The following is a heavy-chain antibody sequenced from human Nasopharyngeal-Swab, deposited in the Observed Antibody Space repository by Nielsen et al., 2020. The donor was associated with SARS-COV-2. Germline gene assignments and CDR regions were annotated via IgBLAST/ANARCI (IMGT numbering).Heavy chain of an antibody. Sequence: GESLKISCAASGFTFSSYEMNWVRQAPGKGLEWVSYISSSGSTIYYADSVKGRFTISRDNAKNSLYLQMNSLRAEDTATYYCAKDRLPDGAWDIDYWGQGTLVTVSS. J-gene: IGHJ4*02. CDR3: AKDRLPDGAWDIDY. D-gene: IGHD2-21*02. CDR1: GFTFSSYE. V-gene: IGHV3-48*03. CDR2: ISSSGSTI.